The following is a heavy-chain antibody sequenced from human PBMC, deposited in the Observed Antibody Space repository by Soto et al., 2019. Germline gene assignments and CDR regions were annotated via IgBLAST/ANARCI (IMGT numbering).Heavy chain of an antibody. J-gene: IGHJ3*02. CDR1: ENSLTSHD. CDR2: INPSGGST. Sequence: SYAPENSLTSHDMHSNRQAPGQGLEWMGIINPSGGSTSYAQKFQGRVTMTRDTSRSTGYMEPSSLRSEDTAVYYCARVELLPGDAFDIWGEGTMDTVS. V-gene: IGHV1-46*01. D-gene: IGHD1-7*01. CDR3: ARVELLPGDAFDI.